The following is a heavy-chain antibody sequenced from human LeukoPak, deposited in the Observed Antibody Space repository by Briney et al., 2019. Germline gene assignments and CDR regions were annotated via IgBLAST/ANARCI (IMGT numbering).Heavy chain of an antibody. Sequence: GASVKVSRKASGGTFSSYAISWVRQAPGQGLEWMGGIIPIFGTANYAQKFQGRVTITADESTSTAYMELSSLRSEDTAVYYCARAGYCSSTSCSYYYYYYMDVWGKGTTVTVSS. J-gene: IGHJ6*03. V-gene: IGHV1-69*13. CDR1: GGTFSSYA. CDR3: ARAGYCSSTSCSYYYYYYMDV. CDR2: IIPIFGTA. D-gene: IGHD2-2*01.